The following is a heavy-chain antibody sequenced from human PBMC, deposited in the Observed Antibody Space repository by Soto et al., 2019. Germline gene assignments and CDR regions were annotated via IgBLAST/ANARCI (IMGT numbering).Heavy chain of an antibody. D-gene: IGHD3-22*01. Sequence: QVQLVQSGAEVKKPGASVKVSCKASGYTFTSYGISWVRQAPGQGLEWVGWISAYNGNTNYAQKLQGRVTMTTDTSTNTAYMELRSLRSDDTAVYYCARRVYYDSSGYYFFYFDYWGQGTLVTVSS. CDR2: ISAYNGNT. CDR1: GYTFTSYG. CDR3: ARRVYYDSSGYYFFYFDY. V-gene: IGHV1-18*01. J-gene: IGHJ4*02.